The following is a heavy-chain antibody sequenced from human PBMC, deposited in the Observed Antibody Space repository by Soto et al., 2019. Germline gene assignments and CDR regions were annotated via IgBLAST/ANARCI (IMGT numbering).Heavy chain of an antibody. CDR3: ARGPNPYYFDY. CDR2: INAGNGNT. J-gene: IGHJ4*02. Sequence: ASVKVSCKASGYTFTSYGISWARQAPGQRLEWMGWINAGNGNTKYAQKFQGRVTITRDTSASTAYMELSSLRSEDTAVYYCARGPNPYYFDYWGQGTLVTVSS. V-gene: IGHV1-3*01. CDR1: GYTFTSYG.